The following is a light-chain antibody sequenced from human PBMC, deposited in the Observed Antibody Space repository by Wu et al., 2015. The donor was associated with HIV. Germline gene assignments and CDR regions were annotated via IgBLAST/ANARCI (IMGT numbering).Light chain of an antibody. CDR1: QSVSSTY. CDR3: QQYNDWSGWT. V-gene: IGKV3-15*01. Sequence: EIVLTQSPGTLSLSPGERATLSCRVSQSVSSTYLAWYQQKPGQAPRLLTYGASTRTTGIPARFSGSGSGTEFTLTISSVQSEDFAVYYCQQYNDWSGWTFGQGTKVEI. CDR2: GAS. J-gene: IGKJ1*01.